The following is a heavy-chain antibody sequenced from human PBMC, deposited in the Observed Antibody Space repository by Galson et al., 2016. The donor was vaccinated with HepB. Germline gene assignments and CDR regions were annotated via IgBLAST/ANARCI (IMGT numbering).Heavy chain of an antibody. J-gene: IGHJ4*02. D-gene: IGHD6-19*01. Sequence: SLRLSCAGSGFTFNSYAMNWVRQAPRKGPEWVAAISSGGDITYHADSVKGRFTISRDNSKNTLCLHMNGLRAEDTALYYCAKDPGVFSPGWYYFDSWGQGTLVTVSA. CDR2: ISSGGDIT. CDR3: AKDPGVFSPGWYYFDS. CDR1: GFTFNSYA. V-gene: IGHV3-23*01.